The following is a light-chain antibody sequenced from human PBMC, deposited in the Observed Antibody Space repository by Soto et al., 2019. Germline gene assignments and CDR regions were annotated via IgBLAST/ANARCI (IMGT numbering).Light chain of an antibody. V-gene: IGLV2-8*01. J-gene: IGLJ3*02. CDR1: SSDVGGYNY. CDR2: EIN. Sequence: QSALTQPPSASGSPGQSVTISCTGTSSDVGGYNYVSWYQQYAGKAPKLIIYEINKRPSGVPDRFSGSRSGNTASLTVSGLQAEDEADYYCCSYAVSNTRVFGGGTKLTVL. CDR3: CSYAVSNTRV.